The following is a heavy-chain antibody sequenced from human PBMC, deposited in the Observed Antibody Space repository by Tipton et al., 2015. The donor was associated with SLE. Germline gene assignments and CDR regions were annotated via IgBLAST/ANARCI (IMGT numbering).Heavy chain of an antibody. V-gene: IGHV4-39*07. D-gene: IGHD1-26*01. CDR2: INDSGIT. J-gene: IGHJ4*02. CDR3: VRINSGASRLFDY. CDR1: GASISSNAYF. Sequence: TLSLTCNVSGASISSNAYFWGWIRQPPGKGLEWIGEINDSGITNYNPSLRSRLTISMDTSKNQFSLRLRSVTAADTAVYYCVRINSGASRLFDYWGQGMLVAVSS.